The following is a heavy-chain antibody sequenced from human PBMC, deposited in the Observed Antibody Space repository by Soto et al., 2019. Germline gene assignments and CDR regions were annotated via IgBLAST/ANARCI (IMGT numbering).Heavy chain of an antibody. V-gene: IGHV1-18*01. Sequence: ASVKVSCKASGYTFTSYGISWVRQAPGQGLEWMGWISAYNGNTNYAQKLQGRVTMTTDTSTSTAYMELRSLRSDDTAVYYCARDSEAAAGKMPFDYWGQGTLVTISS. CDR2: ISAYNGNT. CDR3: ARDSEAAAGKMPFDY. CDR1: GYTFTSYG. J-gene: IGHJ4*02. D-gene: IGHD6-13*01.